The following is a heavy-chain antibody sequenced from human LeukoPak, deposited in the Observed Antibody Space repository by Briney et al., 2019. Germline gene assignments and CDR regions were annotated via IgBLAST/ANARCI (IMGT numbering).Heavy chain of an antibody. CDR3: ARGRQQLASSTDY. CDR1: VGTFSSYA. CDR2: IIPIFGTA. Sequence: ASVKVSCKASVGTFSSYAISWVRQAPGQGLEWMGGIIPIFGTANYAQKFQGRVTITADESTSTAYMELSSLRSEDTAVYYCARGRQQLASSTDYWGQGTLVTVSS. J-gene: IGHJ4*02. V-gene: IGHV1-69*13. D-gene: IGHD6-13*01.